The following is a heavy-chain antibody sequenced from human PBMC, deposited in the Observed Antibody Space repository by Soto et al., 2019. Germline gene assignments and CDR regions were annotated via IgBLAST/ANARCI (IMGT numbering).Heavy chain of an antibody. D-gene: IGHD6-6*01. Sequence: SVKVSCKAPGFTLPSPPVQGVRQPRGQGLDWIGWIVVGSGNTNYAQKFQERVTITRDMSTSTAYMELSSLRSEDTAVYYCAADRSPPYSSSSPYYYGMDVWGQGTTVTVSS. CDR3: AADRSPPYSSSSPYYYGMDV. CDR1: GFTLPSPP. V-gene: IGHV1-58*01. CDR2: IVVGSGNT. J-gene: IGHJ6*02.